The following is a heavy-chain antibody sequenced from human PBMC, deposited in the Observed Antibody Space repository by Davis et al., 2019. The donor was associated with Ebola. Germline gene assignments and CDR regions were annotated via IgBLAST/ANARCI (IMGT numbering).Heavy chain of an antibody. CDR1: GYTFTSYD. J-gene: IGHJ1*01. CDR2: MNPNSGNT. CDR3: ARSNPRQGFQH. V-gene: IGHV1-8*01. D-gene: IGHD2-8*01. Sequence: ASVKVSCKASGYTFTSYDINWVRQATGQGLEWMGWMNPNSGNTGYAQKFQGRVTMTRDTSTSTAYMELRSLRSDDTAVYYCARSNPRQGFQHWGQGTLVTVSS.